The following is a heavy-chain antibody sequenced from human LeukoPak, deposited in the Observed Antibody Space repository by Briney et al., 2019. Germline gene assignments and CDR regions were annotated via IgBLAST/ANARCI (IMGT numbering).Heavy chain of an antibody. CDR2: INPNSGGT. Sequence: ASVKVSCKASGYTFTGYYMHWVRQAPGQGLEWMGWINPNSGGTNYAQKFQGRVTMTRDTSISTAYMELSRLRSDDTAVYYCAREYCTNSVCYDWFDPWGQGTLVTVSS. D-gene: IGHD2-8*01. V-gene: IGHV1-2*02. CDR1: GYTFTGYY. CDR3: AREYCTNSVCYDWFDP. J-gene: IGHJ5*02.